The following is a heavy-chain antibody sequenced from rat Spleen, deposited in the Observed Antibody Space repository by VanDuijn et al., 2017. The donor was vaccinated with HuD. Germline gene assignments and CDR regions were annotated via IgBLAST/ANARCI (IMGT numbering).Heavy chain of an antibody. J-gene: IGHJ4*01. V-gene: IGHV5-20*01. Sequence: EVQLVESGGGLMQPGRSIKLSCAASGFIFNNYGMAWVRQAPKKGPEWVASISFDGGGTYYRDSVKGRFTISRDNAKSTLYLQMDSLRSEDTATYYCTTKAQWGAMGAWGQGASVTVSS. CDR3: TTKAQWGAMGA. CDR1: GFIFNNYG. D-gene: IGHD3-8*01. CDR2: ISFDGGGT.